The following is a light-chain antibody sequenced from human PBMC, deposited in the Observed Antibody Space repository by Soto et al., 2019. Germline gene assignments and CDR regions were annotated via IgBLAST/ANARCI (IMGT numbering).Light chain of an antibody. J-gene: IGKJ1*01. CDR3: QQYNSYSPT. CDR2: QAS. CDR1: QSISVW. V-gene: IGKV1-5*03. Sequence: DIQMTQSPSTLSASVGDRVTITCRASQSISVWLAWYQQKAGKAPNLLIYQASRLESGVPSRFSGSGSETEFTLTISGLQPGESATYYCQQYNSYSPTFGQGTMVEVK.